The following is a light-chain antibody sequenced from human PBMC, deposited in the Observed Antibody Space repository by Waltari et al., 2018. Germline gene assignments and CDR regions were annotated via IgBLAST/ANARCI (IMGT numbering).Light chain of an antibody. V-gene: IGLV1-47*01. J-gene: IGLJ2*01. CDR2: ENE. CDR3: AAWDGSLTIL. CDR1: NSNIGSND. Sequence: QSVLSQPHSVYGTPGQRVTISCCGSNSNIGSNDVDWFQPLPGTAPKLLIYENEERPSGVPGRFSGSKSGTSASLTITGLRSEDEADYFCAAWDGSLTILFGGGTNVTVL.